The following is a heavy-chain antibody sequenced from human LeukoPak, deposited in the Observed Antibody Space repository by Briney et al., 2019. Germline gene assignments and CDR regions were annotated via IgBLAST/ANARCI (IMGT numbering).Heavy chain of an antibody. CDR2: IGGSGGST. CDR1: GFTFSSYA. V-gene: IGHV3-23*01. CDR3: AKDNNPPFSSSWYWFDP. J-gene: IGHJ5*02. Sequence: PGGSLRLSCAASGFTFSSYAMSWVRLAPGKGLEWVSAIGGSGGSTFYADSVKGRFTISRDNSKNTLYLQMNSLRAEDTALYYCAKDNNPPFSSSWYWFDPWGQGTLVTVSS. D-gene: IGHD6-13*01.